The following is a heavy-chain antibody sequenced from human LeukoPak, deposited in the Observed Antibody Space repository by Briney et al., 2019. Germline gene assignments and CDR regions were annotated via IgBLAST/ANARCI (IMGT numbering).Heavy chain of an antibody. Sequence: GASVKVSCKASGYTFTSYDINWVRQATGQGLEWMGWMNPNSGNTGYAQKFQGRVTMTRNTSISTAYMELSSLRSEDTAVYYCARAPSGQGSVRVDYWGQGTLVTVSS. J-gene: IGHJ4*02. CDR2: MNPNSGNT. V-gene: IGHV1-8*01. CDR3: ARAPSGQGSVRVDY. CDR1: GYTFTSYD. D-gene: IGHD1-1*01.